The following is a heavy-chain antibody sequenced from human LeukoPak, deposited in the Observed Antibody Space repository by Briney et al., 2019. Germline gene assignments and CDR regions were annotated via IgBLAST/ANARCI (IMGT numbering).Heavy chain of an antibody. V-gene: IGHV5-51*01. CDR3: ARRAYYYDSSGYYFDY. Sequence: GGSLKISCKGSGYSFTSYWIGWVRQMPGKGLEWMGIIYPGDSDTRYSPSFQGQVTISADKSISTAYLQWSSLKASDTAMYYCARRAYYYDSSGYYFDYWGQGTLVTVSS. CDR2: IYPGDSDT. D-gene: IGHD3-22*01. CDR1: GYSFTSYW. J-gene: IGHJ4*02.